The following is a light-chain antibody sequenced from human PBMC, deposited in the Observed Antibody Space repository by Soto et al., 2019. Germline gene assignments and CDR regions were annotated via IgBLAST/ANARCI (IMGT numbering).Light chain of an antibody. J-gene: IGKJ2*01. CDR2: DAS. V-gene: IGKV3-11*01. Sequence: EIVLTQSQATLSLSPGERATLSCRASQSVSSYLAWYQQKPGQAPRLLIYDASNRATGIPARFSGSGSGTDLTLTISSLEPEDFAVYYCQQRSNWPYTFGQGTKLEIK. CDR3: QQRSNWPYT. CDR1: QSVSSY.